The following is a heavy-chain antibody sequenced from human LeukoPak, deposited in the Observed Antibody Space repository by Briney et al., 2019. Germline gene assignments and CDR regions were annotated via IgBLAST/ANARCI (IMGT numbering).Heavy chain of an antibody. CDR3: ATWSFDI. Sequence: GGSLRLSCAASGFTFDDYGMSWVRQAPGKGLEWVANIKQDGSEKYYVDSVKGRFTISRDNAKNSLYLQMNSLRAEDTAVYYCATWSFDIWGQGTMVTVSS. V-gene: IGHV3-7*01. CDR2: IKQDGSEK. J-gene: IGHJ3*02. CDR1: GFTFDDYG.